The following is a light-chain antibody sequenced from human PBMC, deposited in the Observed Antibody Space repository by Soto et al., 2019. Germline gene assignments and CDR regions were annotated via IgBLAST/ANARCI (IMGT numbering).Light chain of an antibody. J-gene: IGKJ1*01. CDR2: DAS. CDR3: RQRGGWPRT. CDR1: QSVGRS. V-gene: IGKV3-11*01. Sequence: EIVLTQFPATLSLSPGERATLSCRASQSVGRSLAWYQQKPGQAPRLLFYDASNRATGIPARFSGSGSGTDFTLTISSLEPEDFAFYYCRQRGGWPRTFGQGTNVEIK.